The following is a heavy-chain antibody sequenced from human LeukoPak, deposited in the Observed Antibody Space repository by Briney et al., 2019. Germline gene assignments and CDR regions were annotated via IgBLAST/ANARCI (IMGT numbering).Heavy chain of an antibody. Sequence: ASVKVSCKVSGYTLTELSMHWVRQAPGKGLEWMGGFDPEDGETIYAQKFQGRVTMTEDTSTDTAYMELSSLRSEDTAVYYCATAYITMVRGNPLDYWGQGTLVTVSS. J-gene: IGHJ4*02. CDR3: ATAYITMVRGNPLDY. CDR1: GYTLTELS. D-gene: IGHD3-10*01. V-gene: IGHV1-24*01. CDR2: FDPEDGET.